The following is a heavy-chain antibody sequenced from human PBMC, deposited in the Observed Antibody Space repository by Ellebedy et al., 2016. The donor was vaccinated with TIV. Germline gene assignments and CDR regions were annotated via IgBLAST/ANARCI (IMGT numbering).Heavy chain of an antibody. V-gene: IGHV3-74*01. J-gene: IGHJ4*02. CDR1: GFTFSSYY. D-gene: IGHD6-13*01. CDR2: IDADGSST. Sequence: PGGSLRLSCAASGFTFSSYYMQWVRQVPGKGLEWVSRIDADGSSTTYADSVTGRFASSRDNAKNTLYLQMNGLRVEDTAVYYCARDRSNIAAKGRGVDYWGQGTLVIVSS. CDR3: ARDRSNIAAKGRGVDY.